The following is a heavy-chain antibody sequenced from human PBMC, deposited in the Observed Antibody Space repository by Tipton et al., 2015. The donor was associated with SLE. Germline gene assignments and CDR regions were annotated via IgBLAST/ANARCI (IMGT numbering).Heavy chain of an antibody. D-gene: IGHD3-3*01. CDR3: ARDVAIFGVVLDY. Sequence: SLRLSCAASGFAFDDYAMHWVRQAPGKGLEWVSHINSDGSSTSYADSVKGRFTISRDNAKNTLYLQMNSLRAEDTAVYYCARDVAIFGVVLDYWGQGTLVGVSS. CDR1: GFAFDDYA. J-gene: IGHJ4*02. V-gene: IGHV3-74*01. CDR2: INSDGSST.